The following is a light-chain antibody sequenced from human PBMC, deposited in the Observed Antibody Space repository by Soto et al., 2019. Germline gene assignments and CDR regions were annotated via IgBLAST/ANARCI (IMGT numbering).Light chain of an antibody. J-gene: IGKJ2*01. CDR1: QSVSSN. CDR3: QQYNNWPYT. Sequence: EIVMTQSPATLSVSPGESATLSCRASQSVSSNLAWYQQKPGQAPRLLISGASTRATGISARFSGSGAGTECTRTISSLQSEDFAVYYCQQYNNWPYTFGQGTKLEIK. CDR2: GAS. V-gene: IGKV3-15*01.